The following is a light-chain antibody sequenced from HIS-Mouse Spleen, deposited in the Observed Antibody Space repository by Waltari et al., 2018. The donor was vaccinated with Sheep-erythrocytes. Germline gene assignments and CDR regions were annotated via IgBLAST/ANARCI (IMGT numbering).Light chain of an antibody. CDR3: QQFNNYPRT. V-gene: IGKV1D-13*01. CDR1: QGISSA. Sequence: AIQLTKSPSSLSASVGCRVTITCRASQGISSALAWYQQKTGKAPKLLIYDASSLESGVPSRFSGSGSGTDFTLTLSILQPEDFATYCCQQFNNYPRTSGQGTKVEIK. J-gene: IGKJ1*01. CDR2: DAS.